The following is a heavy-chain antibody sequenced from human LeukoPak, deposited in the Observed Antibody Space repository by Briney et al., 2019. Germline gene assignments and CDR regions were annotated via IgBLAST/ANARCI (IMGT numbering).Heavy chain of an antibody. CDR1: GFSFSSYS. Sequence: PGGSLRLSCAASGFSFSSYSMNLVRQAPGKGLEWVSYITSGSSTIYYADSAKGRFTISRDNAKNSLYLQINSLRDEDTAVYYCARGDRMDVWGQGTTVTVSS. V-gene: IGHV3-48*02. CDR3: ARGDRMDV. J-gene: IGHJ6*02. CDR2: ITSGSSTI. D-gene: IGHD2-21*01.